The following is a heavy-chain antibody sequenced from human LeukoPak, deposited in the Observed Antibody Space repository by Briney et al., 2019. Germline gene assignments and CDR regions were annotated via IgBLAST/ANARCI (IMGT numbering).Heavy chain of an antibody. J-gene: IGHJ4*02. CDR3: ARVHIVATHDY. CDR2: ISSSGSTI. D-gene: IGHD5-12*01. CDR1: GFTFSSYE. Sequence: PGGSLRLSCAASGFTFSSYEMNWVRQAPGKGLEWVSYISSSGSTIYYADSVKGRLTISRDNAKNSLYLQMNSLRAEDTAVYYCARVHIVATHDYWGQGTLVTVSS. V-gene: IGHV3-48*03.